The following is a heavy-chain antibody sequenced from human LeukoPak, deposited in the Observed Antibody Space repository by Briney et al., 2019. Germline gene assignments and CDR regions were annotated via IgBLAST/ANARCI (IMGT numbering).Heavy chain of an antibody. CDR2: ISSSSSTI. J-gene: IGHJ3*02. CDR3: ARDSYYDFWSGSPGGAFDI. V-gene: IGHV3-48*01. Sequence: GGSLRLSCAASGFTFSSYAMSWVRQAPGKGLEWVSYISSSSSTIYYADSVKGRFTISRDNAKNSLYLQMNSLRAEDTAVYYCARDSYYDFWSGSPGGAFDIWGQGTMVTVSS. D-gene: IGHD3-3*01. CDR1: GFTFSSYA.